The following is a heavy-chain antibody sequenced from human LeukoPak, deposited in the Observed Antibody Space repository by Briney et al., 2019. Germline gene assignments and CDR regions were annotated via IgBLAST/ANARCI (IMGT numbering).Heavy chain of an antibody. D-gene: IGHD6-19*01. CDR3: ARDNIGSSGWTGLGY. Sequence: ASAKVSCKASGYTFTSHCIHWVRQAPGQGLEWMGLIHPSDGVTTYAQNFQGRVTVTRDTSTSTVYMELSSLRSEDTAVYYCARDNIGSSGWTGLGYWGQGTLVTVSS. CDR1: GYTFTSHC. CDR2: IHPSDGVT. V-gene: IGHV1-46*01. J-gene: IGHJ4*02.